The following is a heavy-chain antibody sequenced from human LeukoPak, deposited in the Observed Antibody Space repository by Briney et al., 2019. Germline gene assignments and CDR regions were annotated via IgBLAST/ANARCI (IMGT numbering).Heavy chain of an antibody. CDR3: AASGYSYGRPYYFDY. Sequence: PGGSLRLSCAASGFTFSSYSMNWVRQAPGKGLEWVSAISGSGGSTYYADSVKGRFTISRDNSKNTLYLQMNSLRAEDTAVYYCAASGYSYGRPYYFDYWGQGTLVTVSS. CDR2: ISGSGGST. V-gene: IGHV3-23*01. J-gene: IGHJ4*02. CDR1: GFTFSSYS. D-gene: IGHD5-18*01.